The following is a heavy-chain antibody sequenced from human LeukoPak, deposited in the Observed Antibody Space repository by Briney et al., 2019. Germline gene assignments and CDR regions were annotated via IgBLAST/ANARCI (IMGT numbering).Heavy chain of an antibody. CDR3: ARGWADIDAFDI. J-gene: IGHJ3*02. CDR1: GGSISSSRYY. D-gene: IGHD5-24*01. V-gene: IGHV4-39*07. Sequence: SETLSLTCTVSGGSISSSRYYWGWIRQPPGKGLEWIGRVYYSGSTYYTPSLKSRVTISVDTSKNQFSLKLSSVTAADTAVYYCARGWADIDAFDIWGQGTMVTVSS. CDR2: VYYSGST.